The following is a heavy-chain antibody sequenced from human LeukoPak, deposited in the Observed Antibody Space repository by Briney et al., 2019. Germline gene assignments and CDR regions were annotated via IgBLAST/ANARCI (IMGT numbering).Heavy chain of an antibody. V-gene: IGHV1-8*02. J-gene: IGHJ4*02. CDR3: ARGKRGAPAAGTLPSN. CDR2: MNPNSGNT. D-gene: IGHD6-19*01. CDR1: GYAFSTYG. Sequence: ASVKVSCKASGYAFSTYGFSWVRQATGQGLEWMGWMNPNSGNTGYAQKFQGRVTMTRNTSISTAYMELSSLRSEDTAVYYCARGKRGAPAAGTLPSNWGQGTLVTVSS.